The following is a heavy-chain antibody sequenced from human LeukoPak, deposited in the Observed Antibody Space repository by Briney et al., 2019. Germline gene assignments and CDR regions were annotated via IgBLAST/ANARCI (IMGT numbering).Heavy chain of an antibody. CDR3: ARGPSPYYGSGGYFGMDV. D-gene: IGHD3-10*01. Sequence: TLSLTCAGSGVSISSGRYSWRWIRQPPGRGLEWIAYIYHSGSTYYNPSLKSRVTISVDRPKNQFSLKLSSVTAADTAVYYCARGPSPYYGSGGYFGMDVWGKGTTVTVSS. V-gene: IGHV4-30-2*01. CDR2: IYHSGST. CDR1: GVSISSGRYS. J-gene: IGHJ6*04.